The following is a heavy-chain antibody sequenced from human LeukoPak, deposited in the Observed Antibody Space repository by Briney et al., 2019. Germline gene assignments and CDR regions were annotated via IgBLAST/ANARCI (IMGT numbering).Heavy chain of an antibody. Sequence: GSLRLSCAASGFTFSSYWMSWVRQAPGQGLEWVASIRHDGGEKYFVDSVKGRFTISRDSAKNSLFLQMNSLRAEDTAVFYCTRGTYYAFDIWGQGTMVTVSS. V-gene: IGHV3-7*04. CDR2: IRHDGGEK. CDR1: GFTFSSYW. CDR3: TRGTYYAFDI. J-gene: IGHJ3*02. D-gene: IGHD1-26*01.